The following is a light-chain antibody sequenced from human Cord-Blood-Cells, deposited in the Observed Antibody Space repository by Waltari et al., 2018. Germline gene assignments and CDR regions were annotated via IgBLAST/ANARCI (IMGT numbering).Light chain of an antibody. CDR2: EGR. CDR1: SSDVGSYNL. V-gene: IGLV2-23*01. CDR3: CSYAGSSTWV. J-gene: IGLJ3*02. Sequence: QSALTQPDSASASPGQSITISCTGTSSDVGSYNLASWYQQHPGKAPKLMIYEGRKRPSGVSNRFSGSKSGNTASLTISGLQAEDEADYYCCSYAGSSTWVFGGGTKLTVL.